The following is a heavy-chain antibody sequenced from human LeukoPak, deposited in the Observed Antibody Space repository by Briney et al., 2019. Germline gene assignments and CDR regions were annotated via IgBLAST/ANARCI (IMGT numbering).Heavy chain of an antibody. J-gene: IGHJ3*02. CDR3: ARTYDFGRGPPGDAFDN. D-gene: IGHD3-3*01. CDR1: GFTFTIFG. V-gene: IGHV3-48*01. CDR2: IDAISGIT. Sequence: GSLRLSCANSGFTFTIFGINWLRQAPGKGPEWVSYIDAISGITYYADSVQGPFTISRDNAKESVFLQMNKLRVDDTAVYYCARTYDFGRGPPGDAFDNWGQGTPVSVSS.